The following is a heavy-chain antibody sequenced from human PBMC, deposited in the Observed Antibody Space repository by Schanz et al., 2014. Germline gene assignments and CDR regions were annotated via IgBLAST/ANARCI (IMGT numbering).Heavy chain of an antibody. CDR1: GFTFSSYG. CDR2: ISSSSSYI. D-gene: IGHD4-17*01. CDR3: VRDTDYHFDY. J-gene: IGHJ4*02. Sequence: EVQLVESGGGLVKPGGSLRLSCAASGFTFSSYGMNWVRQAPGKGLEWVSYISSSSSYIYYADSMKGRFTISRDNAKNSLHLQMNSLRAEDTAVYYCVRDTDYHFDYWGQGTLVTVSS. V-gene: IGHV3-21*01.